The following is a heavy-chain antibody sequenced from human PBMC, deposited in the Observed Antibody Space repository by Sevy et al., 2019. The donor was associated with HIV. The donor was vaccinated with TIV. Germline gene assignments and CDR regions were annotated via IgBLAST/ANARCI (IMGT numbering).Heavy chain of an antibody. V-gene: IGHV3-30-3*01. CDR2: ISYDGNNK. CDR3: ARVKTTDYCSGVTCYSDYYGMDV. Sequence: GGSLRLSCAASGFTFSIYAMHWVRQAPGKGLEGVALISYDGNNKYYADAVKGRFTISRDTSKNTLYLHMDSLRPEDTAVYYCARVKTTDYCSGVTCYSDYYGMDVWGQGTTVTVSS. D-gene: IGHD2-15*01. J-gene: IGHJ6*02. CDR1: GFTFSIYA.